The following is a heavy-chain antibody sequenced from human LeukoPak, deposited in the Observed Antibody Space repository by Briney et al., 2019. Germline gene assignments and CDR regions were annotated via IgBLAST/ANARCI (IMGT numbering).Heavy chain of an antibody. CDR1: DYSFTSYW. D-gene: IGHD7-27*01. CDR2: IDPSDSYN. J-gene: IGHJ4*02. CDR3: ARHGERDYGDY. Sequence: GESLKISCKGSDYSFTSYWNSGVHQMPGKGLEWRWRIDPSDSYNNYNPSFQGHVTISAEKSISTAYLQWRSLKASDTAMYYCARHGERDYGDYWGQGTLVTVSS. V-gene: IGHV5-10-1*01.